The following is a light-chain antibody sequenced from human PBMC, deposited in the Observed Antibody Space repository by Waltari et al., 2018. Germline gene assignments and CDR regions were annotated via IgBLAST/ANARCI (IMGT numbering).Light chain of an antibody. J-gene: IGKJ5*01. CDR3: LQVSNFPIT. V-gene: IGKV1D-12*01. CDR2: DTS. Sequence: DIQMTQSPSSVSASLGDRVTITCRASHDISRYLAWYQQTPGRSPKLLIFDTSSLQSGVPSRFSGSGSGTDFTLTISSLQPEDFATYYCLQVSNFPITFGQGTRLEIK. CDR1: HDISRY.